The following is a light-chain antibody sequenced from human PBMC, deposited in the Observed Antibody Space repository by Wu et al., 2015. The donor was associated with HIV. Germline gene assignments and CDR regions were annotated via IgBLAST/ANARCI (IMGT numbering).Light chain of an antibody. J-gene: IGKJ1*01. V-gene: IGKV1-27*01. CDR2: AAS. Sequence: SVETESPSLXGQSNINTCWPGISRTRETPKVLIYAASTLQSGVSSRFSGSGSGTDFTLTISSLQPEDVATYYCQKYNTAPWTFGQGTKVEMK. CDR3: QKYNTAPWT. CDR1: NINTC.